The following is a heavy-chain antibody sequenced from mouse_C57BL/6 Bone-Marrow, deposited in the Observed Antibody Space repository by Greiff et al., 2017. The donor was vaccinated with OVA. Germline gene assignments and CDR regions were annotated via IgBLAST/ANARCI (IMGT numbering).Heavy chain of an antibody. V-gene: IGHV1-26*01. D-gene: IGHD1-1*01. J-gene: IGHJ1*03. Sequence: VQLQQSGPELVKPGASVKISCKASGYTFTDYYMNWVKQSHGKSLEWIGDLNPNNGGTSYTQKFKGKATLTVDKSSSTAYMELRSLTSEDSAVYYCARPLDYYGSSYWYFDVWGTGTTVTVSS. CDR1: GYTFTDYY. CDR2: LNPNNGGT. CDR3: ARPLDYYGSSYWYFDV.